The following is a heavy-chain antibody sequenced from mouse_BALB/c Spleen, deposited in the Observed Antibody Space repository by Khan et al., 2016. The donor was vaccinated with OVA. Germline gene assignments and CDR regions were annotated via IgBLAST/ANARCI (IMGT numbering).Heavy chain of an antibody. Sequence: VRLQPSGPELVKPGASVKIPCKASGYAFSDYNMDWVKQSHGKSLEWIGDITPNNGGTIYNQKFKNKATLTVDKYSNTAYMEHLSLTSDDTAVYYCARGGFGSSFAYWGPGTLVTVSA. J-gene: IGHJ3*01. CDR3: ARGGFGSSFAY. CDR2: ITPNNGGT. CDR1: GYAFSDYN. D-gene: IGHD1-1*01. V-gene: IGHV1-18*01.